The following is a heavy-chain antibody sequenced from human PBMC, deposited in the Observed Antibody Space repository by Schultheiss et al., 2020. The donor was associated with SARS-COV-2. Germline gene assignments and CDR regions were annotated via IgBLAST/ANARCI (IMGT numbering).Heavy chain of an antibody. V-gene: IGHV4-59*10. CDR1: GGSFSGYY. CDR2: IYTSGST. Sequence: SETLSLTCAVYGGSFSGYYWSWIRQPPGKGLEWIGRIYTSGSTNYNPSLKSRVTISVDTSKNQFSLKLSSVTAADTAVYYCARERSRSYFDYWGQGTLVTVSS. CDR3: ARERSRSYFDY. D-gene: IGHD1-1*01. J-gene: IGHJ4*02.